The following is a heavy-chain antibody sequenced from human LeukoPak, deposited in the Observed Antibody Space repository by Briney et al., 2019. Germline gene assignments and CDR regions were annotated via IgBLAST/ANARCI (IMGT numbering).Heavy chain of an antibody. Sequence: ASVKVSCKASGYTFTGYYLHWVRQAPGQGLEWMGRINPDSGGTNYAQKFQGRVTMTRDTSISTAYMELNRLTSDDTAVYCCARACSGGSCYSDNWLDPWGQGTLVTVSS. J-gene: IGHJ5*02. D-gene: IGHD2-15*01. CDR2: INPDSGGT. CDR3: ARACSGGSCYSDNWLDP. CDR1: GYTFTGYY. V-gene: IGHV1-2*06.